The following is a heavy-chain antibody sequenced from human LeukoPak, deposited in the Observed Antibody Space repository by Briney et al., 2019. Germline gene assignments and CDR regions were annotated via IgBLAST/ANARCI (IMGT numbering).Heavy chain of an antibody. CDR1: GFAFSSYW. J-gene: IGHJ4*02. V-gene: IGHV3-7*05. Sequence: GGSLRLSCAASGFAFSSYWMSWVRQAPGKGLEWVANIKQDGSEEYYVDSVKGRFTISRDNAKNSLYPQMNSLRAEDTAVYYCARDTSGWNYYFDYWGQGTLVTVSS. D-gene: IGHD6-19*01. CDR3: ARDTSGWNYYFDY. CDR2: IKQDGSEE.